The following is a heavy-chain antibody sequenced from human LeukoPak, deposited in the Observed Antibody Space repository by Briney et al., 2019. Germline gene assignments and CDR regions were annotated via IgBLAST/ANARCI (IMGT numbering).Heavy chain of an antibody. Sequence: GGSLRLSCAASGFTFSNYNMNWVRQAPGKGLEWVSSISSSSSFIYYADSVKGRFTISRDNAKNSLYLQMNSLRAEDTAVYYCARDSGIYSGSYYYFNYWGQGTLVTASS. CDR1: GFTFSNYN. CDR2: ISSSSSFI. J-gene: IGHJ4*02. CDR3: ARDSGIYSGSYYYFNY. D-gene: IGHD1-26*01. V-gene: IGHV3-21*01.